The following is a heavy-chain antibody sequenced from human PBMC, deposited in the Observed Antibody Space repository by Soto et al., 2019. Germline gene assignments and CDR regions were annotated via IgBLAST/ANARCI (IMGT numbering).Heavy chain of an antibody. CDR1: GGSFSGSY. J-gene: IGHJ5*02. CDR2: INHSGST. CDR3: ARGHSSSAAGTSWFDP. D-gene: IGHD6-13*01. V-gene: IGHV4-34*01. Sequence: SETLSLTCAVYGGSFSGSYWSWIRQPPGKGLEWIGEINHSGSTNYNPSLKSRVTISVDTSKNQFSLKLSSVTAADTAVYYCARGHSSSAAGTSWFDPWGQGTLVTVSS.